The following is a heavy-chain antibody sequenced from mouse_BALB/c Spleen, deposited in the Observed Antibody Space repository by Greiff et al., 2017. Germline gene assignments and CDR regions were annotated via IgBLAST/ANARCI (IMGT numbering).Heavy chain of an antibody. CDR2: ISSGGST. CDR1: GFTFSSYA. D-gene: IGHD1-1*01. V-gene: IGHV5-6-5*01. CDR3: ARRYYYGSRNAMDD. J-gene: IGHJ4*01. Sequence: EVKVVESGGGLVTPGGSLKLSCAASGFTFSSYAMSWVRQTPEKRLEWVASISSGGSTYYPASVKGRFTISRDNARNILYLQMSSLRSEDTAMYYCARRYYYGSRNAMDDWGQGTSVTVSS.